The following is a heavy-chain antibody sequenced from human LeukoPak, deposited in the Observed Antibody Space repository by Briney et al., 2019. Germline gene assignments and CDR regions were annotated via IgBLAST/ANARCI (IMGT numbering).Heavy chain of an antibody. V-gene: IGHV4-39*01. Sequence: SETLSLTCTVSGGSISSSSYYWGWIRQPPGKGLEWIGCIYYSGSTYYNPSLKSRVTISVDTTKNLFSLKLNSATSADTAVYYCASDYYDSSGYPLPFDYWGQGTLVTVSS. CDR3: ASDYYDSSGYPLPFDY. CDR2: IYYSGST. CDR1: GGSISSSSYY. D-gene: IGHD3-22*01. J-gene: IGHJ4*02.